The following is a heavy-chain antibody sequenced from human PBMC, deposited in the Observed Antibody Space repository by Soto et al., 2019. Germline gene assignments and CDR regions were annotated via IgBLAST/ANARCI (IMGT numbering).Heavy chain of an antibody. D-gene: IGHD7-27*01. J-gene: IGHJ3*02. CDR2: ISYDGSNK. CDR1: GFTFSSYG. V-gene: IGHV3-30*18. Sequence: QVQLVESGGGVVQPGRSLRLSCAASGFTFSSYGMHWVRQAPGKGLEWVAVISYDGSNKYYADSVKGRFTISRDNSKNTLYLQMTSRRAEDTAVYYCAKDLGHGGRGAFDIWGQGTMVTVSS. CDR3: AKDLGHGGRGAFDI.